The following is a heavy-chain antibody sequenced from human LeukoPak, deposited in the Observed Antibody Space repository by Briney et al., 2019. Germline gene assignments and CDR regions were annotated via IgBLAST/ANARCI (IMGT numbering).Heavy chain of an antibody. V-gene: IGHV3-23*01. CDR1: GFTFSSDA. D-gene: IGHD5-18*01. CDR2: ISGSGGST. CDR3: ANPRDVDTAMVPFDP. J-gene: IGHJ5*02. Sequence: GGSLRFSCAASGFTFSSDAMSCVRQAPGKGLEWVSAISGSGGSTYYAASVKGRFTISRDNSKSTRYLQMNSLRAEDTAVYYCANPRDVDTAMVPFDPRGQGTLVTGSS.